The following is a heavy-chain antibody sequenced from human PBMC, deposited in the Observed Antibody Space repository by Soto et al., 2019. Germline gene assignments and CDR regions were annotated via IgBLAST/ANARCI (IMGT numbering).Heavy chain of an antibody. Sequence: ASVKVSCTASGFTFTSSAIQWVRQARGQRLEWMGWIGVDNGNTNYAQKLQGRVTMTTDTSTSTAYMELRSLRSDDTAVYYCARDQFTIFGVDPGRWNAFDIWGQGTMVTVSS. J-gene: IGHJ3*02. CDR2: IGVDNGNT. V-gene: IGHV1-18*01. CDR1: GFTFTSSA. CDR3: ARDQFTIFGVDPGRWNAFDI. D-gene: IGHD3-3*01.